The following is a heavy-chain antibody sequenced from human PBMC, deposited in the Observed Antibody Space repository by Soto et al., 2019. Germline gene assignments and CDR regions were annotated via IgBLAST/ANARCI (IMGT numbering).Heavy chain of an antibody. CDR1: GYTFTSYA. CDR3: ASSPQNAYYDFWSGYY. Sequence: ASVKVSCKASGYTFTSYAMHWVRQAPGQRLEWMGWINAGNGNTKYSQKFQGRVTITRDTSASTAYMELSSLRSEDTAVYYCASSPQNAYYDFWSGYYWGQGTLVTVSS. J-gene: IGHJ4*02. CDR2: INAGNGNT. D-gene: IGHD3-3*01. V-gene: IGHV1-3*01.